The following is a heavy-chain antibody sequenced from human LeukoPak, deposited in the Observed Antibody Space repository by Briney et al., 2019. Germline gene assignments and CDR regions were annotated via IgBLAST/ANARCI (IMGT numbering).Heavy chain of an antibody. D-gene: IGHD5-12*01. Sequence: NPSGTLSLTCTVSGGSISSSSYYWGWIRQPPGKGLEWIGSIYYSGSTYYNPSLKSRVTISVDTSKNQFSLKLSSVTVADTAVYYCARAGIVASLFDYWGQGTLVTVSS. J-gene: IGHJ4*02. CDR2: IYYSGST. CDR1: GGSISSSSYY. V-gene: IGHV4-39*01. CDR3: ARAGIVASLFDY.